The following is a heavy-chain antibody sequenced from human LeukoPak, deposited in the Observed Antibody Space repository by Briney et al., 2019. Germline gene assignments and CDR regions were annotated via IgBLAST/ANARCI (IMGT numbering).Heavy chain of an antibody. J-gene: IGHJ4*02. CDR3: ARGGQYYYDSSSYPDY. CDR1: GGSISSYY. CDR2: IYYSGST. Sequence: SETLSLTCTVSGGSISSYYWSWIRQPPGKGLEWVGYIYYSGSTNYNPSLKSRVTISVDTSKNQFSLKLSSVTAADTAVYYCARGGQYYYDSSSYPDYWGQGTLVTVSS. D-gene: IGHD3-22*01. V-gene: IGHV4-59*01.